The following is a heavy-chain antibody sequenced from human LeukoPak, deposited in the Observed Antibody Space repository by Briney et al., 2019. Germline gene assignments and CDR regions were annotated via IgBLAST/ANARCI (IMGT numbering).Heavy chain of an antibody. Sequence: SETLSLTCTVSGASIGLYYWSWIRQPAGQGLELIGRIYTSGTSNYSPSLKSRVTMSLDLSKNQLSLKLNSVTAADTAVYYCARDRAVPHYYYGMDVWGQGTTVTVSS. CDR1: GASIGLYY. CDR2: IYTSGTS. CDR3: ARDRAVPHYYYGMDV. V-gene: IGHV4-4*07. D-gene: IGHD6-19*01. J-gene: IGHJ6*02.